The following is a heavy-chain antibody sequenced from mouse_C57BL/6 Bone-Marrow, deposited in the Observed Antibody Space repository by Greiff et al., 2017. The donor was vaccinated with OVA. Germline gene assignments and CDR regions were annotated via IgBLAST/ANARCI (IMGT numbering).Heavy chain of an antibody. CDR2: INPSSGYT. V-gene: IGHV1-7*01. CDR3: ERDYYYGSSYEGY. J-gene: IGHJ2*01. CDR1: GYTFTSYW. D-gene: IGHD1-1*01. Sequence: QVQLKQSGAELAKPGASVKLSCKASGYTFTSYWMHWVKQRPGQGLEWIGYINPSSGYTKYNQKFKDKATLTADKSSSTAYMQLSSLTYEASAVYYCERDYYYGSSYEGYWGQGTTLTVSS.